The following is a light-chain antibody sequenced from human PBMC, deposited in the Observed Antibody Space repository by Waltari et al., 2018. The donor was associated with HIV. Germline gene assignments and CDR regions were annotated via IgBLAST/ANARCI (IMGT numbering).Light chain of an antibody. Sequence: IVLTQSPGTLSLSPGERATLSCRASQSVARNYLAWYRQNSGQPPRLLIHGASRRATGISDRISGSVSGTDFTLTISRLEPEDSAVYYCQQYADPPQTFGQGTNWRS. CDR2: GAS. J-gene: IGKJ2*01. V-gene: IGKV3-20*01. CDR3: QQYADPPQT. CDR1: QSVARNY.